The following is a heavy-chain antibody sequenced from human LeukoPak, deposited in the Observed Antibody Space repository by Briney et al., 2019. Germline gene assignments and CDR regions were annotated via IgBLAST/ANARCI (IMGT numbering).Heavy chain of an antibody. Sequence: SETLSLTCTVSGVSISSFYWSWIRQPPGKGLEWIGYIHNSGSTNYNPSLKSRVTISVDTSKNQFSVKLSSVTAADTAVYYCARGLWFGESEPSREDYWGQGTLVTVSS. J-gene: IGHJ4*02. CDR3: ARGLWFGESEPSREDY. CDR1: GVSISSFY. CDR2: IHNSGST. V-gene: IGHV4-59*08. D-gene: IGHD3-10*01.